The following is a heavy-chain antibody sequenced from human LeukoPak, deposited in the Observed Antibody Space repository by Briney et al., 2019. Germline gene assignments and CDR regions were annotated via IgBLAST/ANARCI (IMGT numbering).Heavy chain of an antibody. CDR1: GHTFTSYA. D-gene: IGHD2-15*01. Sequence: ASVKVSCKASGHTFTSYAMHWVRQAPGQRLEWMGWINAGNGNTKYSQKFQGRVTITRDTSASTAYMELSSLRSEDTAVYYCARGAEYCSGGSCYYFDYWGQGTLVTVSS. CDR3: ARGAEYCSGGSCYYFDY. V-gene: IGHV1-3*01. CDR2: INAGNGNT. J-gene: IGHJ4*02.